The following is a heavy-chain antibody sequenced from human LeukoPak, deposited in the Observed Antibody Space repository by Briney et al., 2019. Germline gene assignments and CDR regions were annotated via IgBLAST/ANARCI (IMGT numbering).Heavy chain of an antibody. CDR3: AKHPHRTTGIPFDY. V-gene: IGHV3-21*04. CDR1: GFTFSSYS. J-gene: IGHJ4*02. D-gene: IGHD1-1*01. CDR2: ISSSSSYI. Sequence: GGSLRLSCAASGFTFSSYSMNWVRQAPGKGLEWVSSISSSSSYIYYADSVKGRFTISRVNAKNTLYLQMNSLRVGDTAVYYCAKHPHRTTGIPFDYWGLGTLVTVSS.